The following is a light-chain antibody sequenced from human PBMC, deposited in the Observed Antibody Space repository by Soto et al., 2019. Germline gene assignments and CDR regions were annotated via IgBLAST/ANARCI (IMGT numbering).Light chain of an antibody. CDR1: QSVSSN. Sequence: EIVMTQSPATLSVSPGDRASLSCRASQSVSSNLAWYQQKPGQAPRLLMYGASTRATEIPARFSGRESGTAFTLTLLRLQSEKLAFDYCQQYNALPRTFSQGNKVEIK. CDR3: QQYNALPRT. V-gene: IGKV3-15*01. J-gene: IGKJ1*01. CDR2: GAS.